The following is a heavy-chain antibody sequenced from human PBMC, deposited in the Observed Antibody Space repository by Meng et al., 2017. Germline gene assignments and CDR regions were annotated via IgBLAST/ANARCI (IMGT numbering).Heavy chain of an antibody. CDR1: GFLFSTAW. CDR3: TWDDKAVSDY. D-gene: IGHD3-9*01. Sequence: VRLGRSGGDLVKPGGSLRLSCAASGFLFSTAWVSWVRQAQGKGLEWVGRIKSNTDGGTAEYAAPVTGRFTISRDDSKSTLYLQMSGLRIDDTGVYYCTWDDKAVSDYWGQGTLVTVSS. J-gene: IGHJ4*02. V-gene: IGHV3-15*01. CDR2: IKSNTDGGTA.